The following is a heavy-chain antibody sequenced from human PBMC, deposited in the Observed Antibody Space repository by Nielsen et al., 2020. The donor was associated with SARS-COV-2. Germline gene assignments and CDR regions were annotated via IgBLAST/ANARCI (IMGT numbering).Heavy chain of an antibody. Sequence: GESLKISCAASGFAFSDYYMNWIRQAPGKGLEWLSYISSTGTYTNYADSVKGRFTISRDNAKNSLYLQMNSLRAEDTAVYYCAREAVTGTFHQWGQGTLVTVSS. CDR2: ISSTGTYT. V-gene: IGHV3-11*06. CDR3: AREAVTGTFHQ. D-gene: IGHD6-19*01. J-gene: IGHJ1*01. CDR1: GFAFSDYY.